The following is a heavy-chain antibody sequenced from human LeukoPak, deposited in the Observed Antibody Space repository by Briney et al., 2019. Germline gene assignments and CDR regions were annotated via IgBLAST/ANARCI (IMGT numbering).Heavy chain of an antibody. V-gene: IGHV3-9*01. J-gene: IGHJ4*02. D-gene: IGHD4-17*01. CDR1: GFTFDDYA. CDR3: AKEYDGDKYFDY. CDR2: ISWNSGSI. Sequence: PGGSLRLSCAASGFTFDDYAMHWVRQAPGKGLEWVSGISWNSGSIGYADSVEGRFTISRDNAKNSLYLQMNSLRAEDTALYYCAKEYDGDKYFDYWGQGTLVTVSS.